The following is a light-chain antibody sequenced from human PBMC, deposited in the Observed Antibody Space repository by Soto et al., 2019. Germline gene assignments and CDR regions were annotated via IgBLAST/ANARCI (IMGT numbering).Light chain of an antibody. V-gene: IGLV2-14*01. CDR2: EVS. CDR3: STWDDSLNGWV. J-gene: IGLJ3*02. CDR1: ISDVGGYNY. Sequence: QSALTQPASMSGSPGQSITISCTGTISDVGGYNYVSWYQQHPGKAPKLMISEVSNRPSGVSSRFSGSRSGTSASLAISGLQSDDEAVYFCSTWDDSLNGWVFGGGTKLTVL.